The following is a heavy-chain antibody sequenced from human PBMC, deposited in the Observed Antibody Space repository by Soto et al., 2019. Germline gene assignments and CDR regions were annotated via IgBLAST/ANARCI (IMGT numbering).Heavy chain of an antibody. D-gene: IGHD3-10*01. Sequence: QVQLVESGGGVVQPGRSLRLSCAASGFTFSSYGIHWVRQAPGKGLEWVAVISYDGSNKYYADSVKGRFTISRDNSKNTLYLQMNSLRAEDTAVYYCAKEEGYSYGSGSYHPAFDYWGQGTLVTVSS. CDR1: GFTFSSYG. J-gene: IGHJ4*02. V-gene: IGHV3-30*18. CDR3: AKEEGYSYGSGSYHPAFDY. CDR2: ISYDGSNK.